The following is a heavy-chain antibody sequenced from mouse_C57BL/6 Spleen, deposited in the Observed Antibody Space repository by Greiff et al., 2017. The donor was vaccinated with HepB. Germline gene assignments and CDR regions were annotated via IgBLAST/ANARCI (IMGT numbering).Heavy chain of an antibody. J-gene: IGHJ2*01. CDR3: ARMARTIN. Sequence: EVQVVESGGGLVQPGGSLKLSCAASGFTFSSYGMSWVRQTPDKRLELVATINSNGGSTYYPDSVKGRFTIPRDNAKNTLYLQMSSLKSEDTAMYYCARMARTINWGQGTTLTVSS. CDR1: GFTFSSYG. V-gene: IGHV5-6-3*01. CDR2: INSNGGST.